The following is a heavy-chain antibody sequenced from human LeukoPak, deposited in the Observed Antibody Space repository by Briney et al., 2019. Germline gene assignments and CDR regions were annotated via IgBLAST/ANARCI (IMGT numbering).Heavy chain of an antibody. CDR2: IYYSGST. D-gene: IGHD6-13*01. Sequence: SETLSLTCTVSGGSISSYYWSWIRQPPGKGLEWIGYIYYSGSTNYNPSLKSRVTILVDTSKNQFSLKLSSVTAADTAVYYCARRMLDSSSWYVWFDPWGQGTLVTVSS. CDR3: ARRMLDSSSWYVWFDP. CDR1: GGSISSYY. J-gene: IGHJ5*02. V-gene: IGHV4-59*01.